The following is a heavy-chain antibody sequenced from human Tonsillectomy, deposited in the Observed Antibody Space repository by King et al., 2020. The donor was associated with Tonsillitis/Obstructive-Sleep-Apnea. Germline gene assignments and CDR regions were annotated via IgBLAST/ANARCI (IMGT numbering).Heavy chain of an antibody. J-gene: IGHJ6*03. CDR2: IWDDGSNT. CDR3: ARVLTVTQWYYMDV. V-gene: IGHV3-33*01. Sequence: VQLVESGGGVVQPGRSLRLSCAASGFTLRTYGMHWVRQAPGKGLGWWAVIWDDGSNTYSADSVKGRFTISRDNSKNTLYLQMNSLRAEYTAVYYCARVLTVTQWYYMDVWGKGTTVTVSS. CDR1: GFTLRTYG. D-gene: IGHD4-11*01.